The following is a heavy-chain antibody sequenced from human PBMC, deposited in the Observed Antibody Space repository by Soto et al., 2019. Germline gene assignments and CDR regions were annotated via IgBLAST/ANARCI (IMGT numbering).Heavy chain of an antibody. CDR3: ARFHDYGYFDY. V-gene: IGHV4-59*08. CDR2: VHYSGST. J-gene: IGHJ4*02. CDR1: GVSISSQY. Sequence: NPSETLSLTCTVSGVSISSQYWSWIRQPPGKGLEWIGYVHYSGSTNYNPFLKSRITISMDTSKNRFSLRLNSVTAADAAVYYCARFHDYGYFDYWGQGTLVTVSS. D-gene: IGHD4-17*01.